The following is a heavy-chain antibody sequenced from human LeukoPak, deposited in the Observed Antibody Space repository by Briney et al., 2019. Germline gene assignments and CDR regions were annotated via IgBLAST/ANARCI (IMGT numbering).Heavy chain of an antibody. D-gene: IGHD5-12*01. Sequence: PGGSLRLSCAASGFTFSSYWMHWVRQAPGKGLVWVSRIRTDGTITTYADSVKGRFSISRDNAKNSLFLQMNSLRAEDTAVYYCARDEYSPPRAFDFWGQGTMVTVSS. CDR3: ARDEYSPPRAFDF. CDR1: GFTFSSYW. V-gene: IGHV3-74*01. J-gene: IGHJ3*01. CDR2: IRTDGTIT.